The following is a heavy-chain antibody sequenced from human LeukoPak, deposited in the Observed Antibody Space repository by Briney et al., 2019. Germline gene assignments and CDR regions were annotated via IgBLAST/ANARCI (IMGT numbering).Heavy chain of an antibody. CDR2: ISYDGGAK. J-gene: IGHJ6*02. CDR1: GFTFSRFG. Sequence: GGSLRLSCAASGFTFSRFGMHWVRQAPGRGLEWVSLISYDGGAKYYAGTVKGRFTIARDNSKNMLYVQMDSLRAEDTAVYYCAKDRGSSSSAYGMDVWGQGTAVTVSS. CDR3: AKDRGSSSSAYGMDV. D-gene: IGHD6-13*01. V-gene: IGHV3-30*18.